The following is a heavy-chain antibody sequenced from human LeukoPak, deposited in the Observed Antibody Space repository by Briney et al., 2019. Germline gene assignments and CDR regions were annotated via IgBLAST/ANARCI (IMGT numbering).Heavy chain of an antibody. V-gene: IGHV1-69*01. Sequence: SVNVSCKASGGTFSSYAISWVRQAPGQGLEWMGGIIPIFGTANYAQKFQGRVTITADESTSTAYMELSSLRSEDTAVYYCARENSSGWYYLDYWGQGTLVTVSS. D-gene: IGHD6-19*01. CDR2: IIPIFGTA. CDR1: GGTFSSYA. CDR3: ARENSSGWYYLDY. J-gene: IGHJ4*02.